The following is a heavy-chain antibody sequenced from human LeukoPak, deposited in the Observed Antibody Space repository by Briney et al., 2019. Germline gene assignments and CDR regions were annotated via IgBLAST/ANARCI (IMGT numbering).Heavy chain of an antibody. D-gene: IGHD3-22*01. J-gene: IGHJ4*02. V-gene: IGHV4-38-2*02. CDR2: IYHSGST. CDR1: GYSISSGYY. CDR3: ANQYYYDSSGYTFPYYFDY. Sequence: SETLSLTCTVSGYSISSGYYWGWIRQPPGKGLEWIGSIYHSGSTYYNPSLTSRVTISVDTSKNQFSLKLSSVTAADTAVYYCANQYYYDSSGYTFPYYFDYWGQGTLVTVSS.